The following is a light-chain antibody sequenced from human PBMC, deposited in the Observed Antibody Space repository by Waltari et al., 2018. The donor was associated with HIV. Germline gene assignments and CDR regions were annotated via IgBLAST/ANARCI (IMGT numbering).Light chain of an antibody. CDR3: QQRTRWPPLT. CDR2: DAS. V-gene: IGKV3-11*01. Sequence: VLTQSPATLSLSPGERATLSCRASQSVSRFLAWYQQRPGQAPRLLISDASNRATGIPARFSGSGSGTDFNLTISSLEPEDFAVYYCQQRTRWPPLTFGGGTKVEMK. CDR1: QSVSRF. J-gene: IGKJ4*01.